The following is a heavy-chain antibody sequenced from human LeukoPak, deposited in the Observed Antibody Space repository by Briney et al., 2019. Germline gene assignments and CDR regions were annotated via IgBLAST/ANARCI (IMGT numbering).Heavy chain of an antibody. Sequence: PGGSLRHSSADSGFTFSSYSTNWVRQAPGKGLEWVSSISSSSSYIYYADSVKGRFTISRDNAKNSLYLQMNSLRAEDTAVYYCARGSSRTDYWGQGTLVTVSS. V-gene: IGHV3-21*01. CDR1: GFTFSSYS. D-gene: IGHD6-13*01. CDR3: ARGSSRTDY. CDR2: ISSSSSYI. J-gene: IGHJ4*02.